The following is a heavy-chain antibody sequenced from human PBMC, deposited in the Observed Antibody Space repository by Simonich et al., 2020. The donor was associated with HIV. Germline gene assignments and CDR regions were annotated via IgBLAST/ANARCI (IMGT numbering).Heavy chain of an antibody. J-gene: IGHJ4*02. D-gene: IGHD1-1*01. V-gene: IGHV1-2*06. CDR2: FNPVSGGE. Sequence: QVQLVQSGAEVKKPGASMKVSCKASGYTFTGQYMHWVRQAPGQGLEGRGRFNPVSGGEKYAQKFQGRVTLTRDTSISTAYMELDRLTSDDTAVYYCARESPTIGTHVDYWGQGTLVTVSS. CDR1: GYTFTGQY. CDR3: ARESPTIGTHVDY.